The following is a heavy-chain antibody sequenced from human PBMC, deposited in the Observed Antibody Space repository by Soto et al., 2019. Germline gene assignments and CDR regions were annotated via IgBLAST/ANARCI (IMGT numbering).Heavy chain of an antibody. CDR3: ARDDPYYDFWSGYYYPHDP. CDR1: GFTVSSNY. V-gene: IGHV3-66*01. D-gene: IGHD3-3*01. Sequence: GGSLRLSCAASGFTVSSNYMSWVRQAPGKGLEWVSVIYSGGSTYYADSVKGRFTISRDNSKHTLYLQMNSLRAEDTAVYYCARDDPYYDFWSGYYYPHDPWGQGTLVTVSS. J-gene: IGHJ5*02. CDR2: IYSGGST.